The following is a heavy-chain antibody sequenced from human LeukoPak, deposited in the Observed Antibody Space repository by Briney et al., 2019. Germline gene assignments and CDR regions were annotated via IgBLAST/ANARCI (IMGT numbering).Heavy chain of an antibody. V-gene: IGHV3-48*01. J-gene: IGHJ5*02. CDR1: GLTFSSYN. Sequence: GGSLRLSCAASGLTFSSYNMSWVRQAPGKGPEWVAYITASDTTKYYADSVKGRFTISRDNAKKSLFLQMNSLRAEDTAVYYCAAASAFSSSWRSWGQGTVVSVSS. D-gene: IGHD6-13*01. CDR2: ITASDTTK. CDR3: AAASAFSSSWRS.